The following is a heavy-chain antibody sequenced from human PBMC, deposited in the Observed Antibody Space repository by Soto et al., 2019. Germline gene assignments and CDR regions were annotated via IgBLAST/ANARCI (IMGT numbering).Heavy chain of an antibody. Sequence: AGSLRLSCAAFGFTVSGKKYVAWVRQPPGKGLEWVSALYDVDGTYYADSVKGRFTTSSDSSRTIVYLQIHSLRPDDTAVYFCASWQLQEHAYDIWGQGTTVTVSS. CDR1: GFTVSGKKY. V-gene: IGHV3-53*01. CDR3: ASWQLQEHAYDI. D-gene: IGHD6-13*01. CDR2: LYDVDGT. J-gene: IGHJ3*02.